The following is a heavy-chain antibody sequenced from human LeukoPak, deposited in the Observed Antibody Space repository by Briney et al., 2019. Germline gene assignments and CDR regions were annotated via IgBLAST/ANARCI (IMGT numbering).Heavy chain of an antibody. CDR3: ARGPLPTPNWFDP. Sequence: SETLSLTCAVSGGSISTYYWNWIRQPPGKGLEWIGYIYYTGSTIYNPSLKSRVTISVDTSKNQFSLKLSSVTAADTAVYYCARGPLPTPNWFDPWGQGTLVTVSS. CDR2: IYYTGST. V-gene: IGHV4-59*12. D-gene: IGHD1-26*01. J-gene: IGHJ5*02. CDR1: GGSISTYY.